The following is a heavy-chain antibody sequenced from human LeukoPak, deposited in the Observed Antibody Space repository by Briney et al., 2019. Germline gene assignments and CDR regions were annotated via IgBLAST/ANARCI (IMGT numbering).Heavy chain of an antibody. CDR3: GIVLIARGNIGNDMDV. J-gene: IGHJ6*03. CDR2: ISHSGRTM. V-gene: IGHV3-11*01. CDR1: GFTFSDYY. D-gene: IGHD2-21*01. Sequence: GGSLRLSCAASGFTFSDYYMSWIRQAPGKGLEWVSYISHSGRTMYYADSVKGRFTISRDNAKNSLYLQMNSLRAGAAAVYYGGIVLIARGNIGNDMDVWGKGTTVTVSS.